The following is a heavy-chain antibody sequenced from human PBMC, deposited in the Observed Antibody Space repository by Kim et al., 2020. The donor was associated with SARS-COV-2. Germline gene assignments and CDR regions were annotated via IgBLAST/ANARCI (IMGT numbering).Heavy chain of an antibody. CDR3: ARGTLIVATNHYYYYGMDV. CDR2: INHSGST. D-gene: IGHD5-12*01. Sequence: SETLSLTCAVYGESFSGYYWSWIRQPPGKGLEWIGEINHSGSTNYNPSLKSRVTISVDTSKNQFSLKLSSVTAADTAVYYCARGTLIVATNHYYYYGMDVWGQGTTVTVSS. CDR1: GESFSGYY. V-gene: IGHV4-34*01. J-gene: IGHJ6*02.